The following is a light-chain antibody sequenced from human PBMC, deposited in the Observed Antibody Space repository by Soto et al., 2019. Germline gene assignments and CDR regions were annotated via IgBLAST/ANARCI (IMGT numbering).Light chain of an antibody. CDR1: QSVSSNY. V-gene: IGKV3-20*01. CDR3: QQYGSSPKT. J-gene: IGKJ1*01. CDR2: TAS. Sequence: EIVLTQSPGTLSLSPGERATLSCRASQSVSSNYLAWFQQKPGQAPRLLIYTASSRATGIPDRFSGSGSGTDFTLTISRLEPEDFAVYYCQQYGSSPKTFGQRTKVEI.